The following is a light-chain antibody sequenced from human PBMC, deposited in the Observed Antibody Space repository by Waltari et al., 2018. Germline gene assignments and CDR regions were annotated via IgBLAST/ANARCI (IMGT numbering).Light chain of an antibody. Sequence: EIVLTQSPATLSLSPGERATLSCRASQSVSIYLAWYQQKPGQSPRLLIYDVYKRATGIPARISGSGSGTDFTLTISSLEPEDFADYYCQQRSTWPPSFGGGTKVEIK. CDR3: QQRSTWPPS. CDR2: DVY. CDR1: QSVSIY. J-gene: IGKJ4*01. V-gene: IGKV3-11*01.